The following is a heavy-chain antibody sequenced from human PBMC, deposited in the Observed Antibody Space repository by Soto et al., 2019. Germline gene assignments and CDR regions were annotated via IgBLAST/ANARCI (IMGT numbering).Heavy chain of an antibody. J-gene: IGHJ6*02. Sequence: ELQLLESGGGLAQPGGSLRLSCAASGFSFSSYAMNWVRQAPGKGLEWVSALTGSGDTTYYADSVKGRFSISRDNSKNTLYLQMSSLRGEDTAVYYCAKGTQYFYCYAMDVWGQGTTVTVSS. V-gene: IGHV3-23*01. CDR3: AKGTQYFYCYAMDV. CDR1: GFSFSSYA. CDR2: LTGSGDTT.